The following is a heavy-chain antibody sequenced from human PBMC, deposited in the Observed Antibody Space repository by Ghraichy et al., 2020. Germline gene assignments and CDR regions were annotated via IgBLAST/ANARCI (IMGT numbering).Heavy chain of an antibody. CDR3: ARELGVVVVPASLDC. CDR1: GFSFSDYY. V-gene: IGHV3-11*01. Sequence: GGSLRLSCAASGFSFSDYYMSWIRQAPGKGLEYLSFISGSGGAKYHADSVKGRFTISRDHANNSLYLQMNSLRAEDTAVYYCARELGVVVVPASLDCWGRGPLVTVSS. J-gene: IGHJ4*02. CDR2: ISGSGGAK. D-gene: IGHD2-2*01.